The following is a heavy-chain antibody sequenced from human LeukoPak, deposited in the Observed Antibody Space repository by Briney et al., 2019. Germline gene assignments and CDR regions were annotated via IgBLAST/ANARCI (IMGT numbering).Heavy chain of an antibody. CDR1: GYTFNSHG. CDR2: ISAYNGDT. D-gene: IGHD3-22*01. Sequence: ASVKVSCKASGYTFNSHGISWVRQAPGQGLEWMGWISAYNGDTKYPQKFQGRVTMTRDTSISTVYMELSSLRSEDTAVYYCARSLFGPRITMIVGPWGQGTLVTVSS. J-gene: IGHJ5*02. V-gene: IGHV1-18*01. CDR3: ARSLFGPRITMIVGP.